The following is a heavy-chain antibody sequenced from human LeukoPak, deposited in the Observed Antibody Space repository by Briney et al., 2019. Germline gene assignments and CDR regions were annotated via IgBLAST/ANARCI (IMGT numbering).Heavy chain of an antibody. V-gene: IGHV1-2*02. CDR3: AREGVGATNDAFDI. Sequence: ASVKVSCKASGYTFTSYGISWVRQAPGQGLEWMGWINPNSGGTNYAQKFQGRVTMTRDTSISTAYMELSRLRSDDTAVYYCAREGVGATNDAFDIWGQGTMVTVSS. CDR1: GYTFTSYG. J-gene: IGHJ3*02. D-gene: IGHD1-26*01. CDR2: INPNSGGT.